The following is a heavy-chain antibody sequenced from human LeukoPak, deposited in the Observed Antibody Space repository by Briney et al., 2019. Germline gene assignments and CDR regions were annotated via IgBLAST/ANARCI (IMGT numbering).Heavy chain of an antibody. CDR2: ISSSSSSYI. V-gene: IGHV3-21*01. CDR3: ARESGERIQLGNYYMDV. D-gene: IGHD5-18*01. Sequence: GGSLRLSCAASGFTFSSYSMNWVRQAPGKGLEWVSSISSSSSSYIYYADSVKGRFTISRDSAKNSLYLQMNSLRAEDTAVYYCARESGERIQLGNYYMDVWGKGTTVTVSS. J-gene: IGHJ6*03. CDR1: GFTFSSYS.